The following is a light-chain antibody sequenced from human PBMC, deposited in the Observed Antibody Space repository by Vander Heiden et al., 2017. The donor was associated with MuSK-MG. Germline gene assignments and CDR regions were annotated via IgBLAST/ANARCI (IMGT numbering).Light chain of an antibody. Sequence: QSALTQPPSASGSPGQSVTHSCTGTSSDVGGYNYVSWYQQHPGNAHKLMIYEVSRRPAGVPGRFSGSKSGNTASLTVSGRQAEEEADYYCCSYAGSNSFVFGGGTKLTVL. CDR3: CSYAGSNSFV. CDR1: SSDVGGYNY. J-gene: IGLJ2*01. CDR2: EVS. V-gene: IGLV2-8*01.